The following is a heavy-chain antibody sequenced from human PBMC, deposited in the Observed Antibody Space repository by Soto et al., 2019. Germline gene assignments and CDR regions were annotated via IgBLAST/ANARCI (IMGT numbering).Heavy chain of an antibody. Sequence: SETLSLTCTVSGGSISSGDYYWSWIRQPPGKGLEWIGYIYYSGSTYYNPSLKSRVTISVDTSKNQFSLKLSSVTAADTAVYYCLLSKFEYSSPEYYYYYGMDVWGQGXTVTVSS. J-gene: IGHJ6*02. V-gene: IGHV4-30-4*01. D-gene: IGHD6-6*01. CDR2: IYYSGST. CDR1: GGSISSGDYY. CDR3: LLSKFEYSSPEYYYYYGMDV.